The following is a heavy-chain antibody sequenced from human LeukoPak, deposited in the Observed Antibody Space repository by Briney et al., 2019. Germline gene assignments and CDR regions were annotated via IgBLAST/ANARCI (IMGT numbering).Heavy chain of an antibody. Sequence: SETLSLTCTVSGGSISSGGYYWSWIRQHPGKGLEWIGYIYYSGSTYYNPSLKSRVTISVDTSKNQFSLKPSSVTAADTAVYYCARCRRDGYNLYFDYWGQGTLVTVSS. CDR1: GGSISSGGYY. D-gene: IGHD5-24*01. CDR2: IYYSGST. J-gene: IGHJ4*02. CDR3: ARCRRDGYNLYFDY. V-gene: IGHV4-31*03.